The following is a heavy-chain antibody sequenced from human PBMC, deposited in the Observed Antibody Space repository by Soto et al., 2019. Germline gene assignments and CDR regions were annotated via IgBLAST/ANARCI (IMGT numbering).Heavy chain of an antibody. Sequence: ASVMGTCRAYVYTFTNYVLNWVSQAPGQRLEWMRWINAGNGNTKYSQKFQGRVTITRDKSASTAYMELSSLRSEDTVVYYCASLYYFYCSGNRHDAFDIWARCTMVSFSS. CDR2: INAGNGNT. D-gene: IGHD3-22*01. CDR3: ASLYYFYCSGNRHDAFDI. CDR1: VYTFTNYV. J-gene: IGHJ3*02. V-gene: IGHV1-3*01.